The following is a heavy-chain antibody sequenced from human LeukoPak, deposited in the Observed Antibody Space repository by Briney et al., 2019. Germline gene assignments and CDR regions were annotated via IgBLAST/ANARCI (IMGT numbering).Heavy chain of an antibody. J-gene: IGHJ6*02. V-gene: IGHV4-39*01. D-gene: IGHD7-27*01. CDR2: IYYSGST. CDR3: ARHATWDYYYGMDV. Sequence: SGTLSLTCTVSGGSISSSSYYWGWIRQPPGKGLEWIGSIYYSGSTYYNPSLKSRVTISVDTSKNQFSLKLSSVTAADTAVYYCARHATWDYYYGMDVWGQGTTVTVSS. CDR1: GGSISSSSYY.